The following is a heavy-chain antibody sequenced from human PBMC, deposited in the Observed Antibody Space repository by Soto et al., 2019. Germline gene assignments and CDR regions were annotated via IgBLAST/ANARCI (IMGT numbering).Heavy chain of an antibody. CDR2: IYYSGST. V-gene: IGHV4-31*03. J-gene: IGHJ5*02. Sequence: QVQLQESGPGLVKPSQTLSLTCTVSGGSISSGGYYWSWIRQHPGKGLEWIGYIYYSGSTYYNPSLKRRVTIPLDTAKNQFSLKLSSVTAADTAVYYCARVGGINWFDPWGQGTLVTVSS. CDR3: ARVGGINWFDP. CDR1: GGSISSGGYY. D-gene: IGHD1-20*01.